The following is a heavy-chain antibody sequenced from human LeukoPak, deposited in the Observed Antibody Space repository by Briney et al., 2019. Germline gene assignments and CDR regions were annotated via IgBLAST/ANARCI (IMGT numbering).Heavy chain of an antibody. CDR1: GRSFSGYY. CDR2: INHSGST. Sequence: SETLSLTCAVYGRSFSGYYWSWIRQPPGKGLEWIGEINHSGSTNYNPSLKSRVTISVDTSKNQFSLKLSSVTAADTAVYYCARNVGLGYCSGGSCYTDYWGQGTLVTVSS. CDR3: ARNVGLGYCSGGSCYTDY. D-gene: IGHD2-15*01. J-gene: IGHJ4*02. V-gene: IGHV4-34*01.